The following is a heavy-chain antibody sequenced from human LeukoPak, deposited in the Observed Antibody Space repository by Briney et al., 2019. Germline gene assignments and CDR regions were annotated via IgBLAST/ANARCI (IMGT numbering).Heavy chain of an antibody. CDR3: ATSDDSSGSD. J-gene: IGHJ4*02. D-gene: IGHD3-22*01. CDR2: INLDGSVI. CDR1: GFTFSGYW. V-gene: IGHV3-7*01. Sequence: GGCLRLSCAASGFTFSGYWMSWVRQAPGKGLEWVANINLDGSVIHYVDSAKGRFTISRDNAKNSLYLQMNYLRAEDTAFYYCATSDDSSGSDWGQGTLVTVSS.